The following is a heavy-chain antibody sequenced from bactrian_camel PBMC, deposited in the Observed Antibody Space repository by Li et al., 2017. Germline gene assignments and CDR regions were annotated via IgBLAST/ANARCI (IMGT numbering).Heavy chain of an antibody. D-gene: IGHD4*01. Sequence: QVQLVESGGGSVQAGGSLSLSCVKLGSPISGRCMGWFRQAPGQEREWVAGISTVDGSTGYADSVKGRFTISQDNAKNTVYLQVDSLKPEDTAVYYCAAESVFDSDYDVSCQDRREFGYWGQGTQVTVS. CDR1: GSPISGRC. V-gene: IGHV3S68*01. J-gene: IGHJ6*01. CDR2: ISTVDGST. CDR3: AAESVFDSDYDVSCQDRREFGY.